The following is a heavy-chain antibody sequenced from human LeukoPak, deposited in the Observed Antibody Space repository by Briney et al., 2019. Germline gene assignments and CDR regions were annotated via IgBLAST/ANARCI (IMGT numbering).Heavy chain of an antibody. V-gene: IGHV3-7*03. CDR3: AKAARKRITMVRGVYDAFDI. CDR2: INQHGSEE. CDR1: GFTFSNHR. J-gene: IGHJ3*02. D-gene: IGHD3-10*01. Sequence: PGGSLRLSCAASGFTFSNHRMTWVRQAPGKGLEWVANINQHGSEEYYLDSVKGRFTISRDNSKNTLYLQMNSLRAEDTAVYYCAKAARKRITMVRGVYDAFDIWGQGTMVTVSS.